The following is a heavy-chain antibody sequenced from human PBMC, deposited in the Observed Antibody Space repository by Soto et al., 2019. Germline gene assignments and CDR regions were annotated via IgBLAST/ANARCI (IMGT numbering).Heavy chain of an antibody. CDR3: ARAGESIWSGPIPYYYYYYGMDV. V-gene: IGHV3-21*01. CDR2: ISSSSSYI. J-gene: IGHJ6*02. D-gene: IGHD3-3*01. CDR1: GFTFSSYS. Sequence: GGSLRLSCAASGFTFSSYSMNWVRQAPGKGLEWVSSISSSSSYIYYADSVKGRFTISRDNAKNSLYLQMNSLRAEDTAVYYCARAGESIWSGPIPYYYYYYGMDVWGQGTTVTVSS.